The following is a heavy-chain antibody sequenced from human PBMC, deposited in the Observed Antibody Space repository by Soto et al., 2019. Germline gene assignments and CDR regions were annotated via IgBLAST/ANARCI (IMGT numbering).Heavy chain of an antibody. CDR1: GASISSDY. Sequence: QVQLQESGPGLVKPSETLSLTCTVSGASISSDYWSWIRQPPGKRLEWIGYAYYSGSAIYNPCLKSRVTISLDTSKSQFSLKLSSVTAADTAVYYCARRTISGVITDYFDYWGQGTLVTVSS. CDR2: AYYSGSA. D-gene: IGHD3-3*01. J-gene: IGHJ4*02. CDR3: ARRTISGVITDYFDY. V-gene: IGHV4-59*08.